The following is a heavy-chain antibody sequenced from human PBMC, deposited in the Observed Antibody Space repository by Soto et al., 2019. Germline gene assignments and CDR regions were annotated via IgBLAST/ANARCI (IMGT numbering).Heavy chain of an antibody. CDR3: AKNTYYYDSSGSYPTN. CDR2: ISGSGGST. J-gene: IGHJ4*02. CDR1: GFTFSSDA. V-gene: IGHV3-23*01. Sequence: PGESLKISCAASGFTFSSDAMSWVRQAPGKGLEWVSAISGSGGSTYYADSVKGRFTISRDNSKNTLYLQMNSLRAEDTAVYYCAKNTYYYDSSGSYPTNWGQGTLVTVSS. D-gene: IGHD3-22*01.